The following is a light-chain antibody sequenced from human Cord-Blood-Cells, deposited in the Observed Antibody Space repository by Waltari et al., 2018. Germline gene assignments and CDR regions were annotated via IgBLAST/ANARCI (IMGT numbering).Light chain of an antibody. CDR2: AAS. CDR3: QQSYSTPWT. Sequence: DIKMTQSPSSLSASVGDRVTITCRASQSISSYLNGYQQKPGKAPKLLIYAASSLQSGVPSRFSGSGSGTDFTLTISSLQPEDFATYYCQQSYSTPWTFGQGTKVEIK. J-gene: IGKJ1*01. V-gene: IGKV1-39*01. CDR1: QSISSY.